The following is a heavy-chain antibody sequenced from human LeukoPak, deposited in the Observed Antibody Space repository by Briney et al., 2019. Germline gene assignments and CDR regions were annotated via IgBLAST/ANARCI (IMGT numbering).Heavy chain of an antibody. CDR3: ARRHSSGSN. J-gene: IGHJ4*02. CDR2: IYSGGIT. D-gene: IGHD6-19*01. Sequence: PGGSLRLSCAASGFTVSTNYMSWVRQAPGKGLEGVSVIYSGGITYYAESVKGRFTLSRDNSKNTLFLQMNSLRPEDTAIYYCARRHSSGSNWGQGTLVTVSS. V-gene: IGHV3-66*02. CDR1: GFTVSTNY.